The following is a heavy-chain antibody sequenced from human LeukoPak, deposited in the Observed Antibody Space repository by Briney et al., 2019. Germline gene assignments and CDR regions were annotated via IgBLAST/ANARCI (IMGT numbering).Heavy chain of an antibody. CDR2: INSDGSWT. D-gene: IGHD3-22*01. J-gene: IGHJ6*02. V-gene: IGHV3-74*01. Sequence: PGGSLRLSCAASGNYWMHWVRQAPGKGLVWVSHINSDGSWTSYADSVKGRFTISKDNAKNTVYLQMNSLRAEDTAVYYCARVGISTMIVAPHYYYYYGMDVWGQGTTVTVSS. CDR1: GNYW. CDR3: ARVGISTMIVAPHYYYYYGMDV.